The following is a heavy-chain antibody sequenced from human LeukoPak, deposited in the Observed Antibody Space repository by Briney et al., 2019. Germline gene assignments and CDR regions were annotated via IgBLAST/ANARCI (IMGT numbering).Heavy chain of an antibody. V-gene: IGHV3-15*01. Sequence: GGSLRLSCAASAFTFSNAWMSWVRQAPGKGLEWVGRIKSKTDGGTTDYAAPVKGRFTISRDDSKNTLYLQMSSLKTEDTAVYYCTTLLGYSYTFDYWGQGNLVTVSS. J-gene: IGHJ4*02. CDR3: TTLLGYSYTFDY. D-gene: IGHD5-18*01. CDR1: AFTFSNAW. CDR2: IKSKTDGGTT.